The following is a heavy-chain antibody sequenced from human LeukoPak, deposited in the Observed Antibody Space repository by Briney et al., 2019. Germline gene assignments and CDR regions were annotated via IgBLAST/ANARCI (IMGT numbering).Heavy chain of an antibody. CDR2: IYFSGIT. V-gene: IGHV4-59*01. CDR1: GGFISSYY. D-gene: IGHD3-22*01. CDR3: AKDLRNYYDSSGYSL. Sequence: SETLSLTCTVSGGFISSYYWSWVRQPPGKGLEWIGYIYFSGITNYNPSLKSRITLSVDTSKNQFSLKLTSVTAADTAVYYCAKDLRNYYDSSGYSLWGQGTLVTVSS. J-gene: IGHJ4*02.